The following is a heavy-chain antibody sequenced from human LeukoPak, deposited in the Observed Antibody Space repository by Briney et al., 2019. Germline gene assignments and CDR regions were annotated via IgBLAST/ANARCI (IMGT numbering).Heavy chain of an antibody. CDR2: INTNTGNP. Sequence: GAPVNVSCKASGYTFTSYAMNWVRQAPGQGLEWMGWINTNTGNPTYAQGFTGRFVFSLDTSVSTTYLQISSLKAEDTAVYYCARVLYSSSWPYYYGMDVWGQGATVTVSS. CDR3: ARVLYSSSWPYYYGMDV. D-gene: IGHD6-13*01. CDR1: GYTFTSYA. V-gene: IGHV7-4-1*02. J-gene: IGHJ6*02.